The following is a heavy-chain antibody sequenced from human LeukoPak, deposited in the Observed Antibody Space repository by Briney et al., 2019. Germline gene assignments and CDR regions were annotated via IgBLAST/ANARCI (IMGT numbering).Heavy chain of an antibody. CDR3: AREGSYGESDY. V-gene: IGHV3-64*01. Sequence: GGSLRLSCVASGFTFSAYGMHWVRQAPGKGLEYVSAINTNGGSTYYANSVKGRFTISRDNSRTTLYLQMGSLRTEDMAVYYCAREGSYGESDYWGQGTLVTVSS. CDR2: INTNGGST. D-gene: IGHD3-16*01. J-gene: IGHJ4*02. CDR1: GFTFSAYG.